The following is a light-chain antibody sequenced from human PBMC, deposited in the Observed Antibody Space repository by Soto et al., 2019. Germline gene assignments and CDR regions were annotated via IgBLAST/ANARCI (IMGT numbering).Light chain of an antibody. V-gene: IGKV1-5*03. CDR2: KAS. CDR3: QQCNLYPWT. Sequence: DIQMTQSPSTLSASVGDRVTITCRASQIISTWLAWYQQKPGKAPKLLIYKASSLESGVPSRFSGSGSGTEFTLTISSLQPDDFATYYCQQCNLYPWTFGQGTKVEMK. J-gene: IGKJ1*01. CDR1: QIISTW.